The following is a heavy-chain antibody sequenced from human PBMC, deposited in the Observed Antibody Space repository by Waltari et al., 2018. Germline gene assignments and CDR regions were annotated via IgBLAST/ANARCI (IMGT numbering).Heavy chain of an antibody. V-gene: IGHV1-8*01. CDR1: GYTFISYD. CDR2: INPNTGAA. D-gene: IGHD1-1*01. J-gene: IGHJ3*01. Sequence: QVQLVQSGAEVKKPGASVRVSCKASGYTFISYDINWVRQAPGQGLEWMGWINPNTGAARFAQNFQDRVTMTRSTSETTAYMEISDLTSHDTAVYYCARGDNWNDRLDFWDQGTKVTVSS. CDR3: ARGDNWNDRLDF.